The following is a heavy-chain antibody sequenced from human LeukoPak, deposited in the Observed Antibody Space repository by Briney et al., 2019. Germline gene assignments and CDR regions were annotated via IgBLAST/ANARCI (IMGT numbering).Heavy chain of an antibody. CDR1: GGSISSNTYY. Sequence: MPSETLSLTCTVSGGSISSNTYYWGWIRQPPGKGLEWIGTIYYSGTTYYNPSLKSRVTISVDTSKNQFSLKLSSVTAADTAVFYCARLTYDSSTYRYYFDYRGQGTLVNVSS. D-gene: IGHD3-22*01. CDR2: IYYSGTT. V-gene: IGHV4-39*01. CDR3: ARLTYDSSTYRYYFDY. J-gene: IGHJ4*02.